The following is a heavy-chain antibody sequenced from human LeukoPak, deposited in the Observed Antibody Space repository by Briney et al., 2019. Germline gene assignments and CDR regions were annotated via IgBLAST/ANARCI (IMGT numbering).Heavy chain of an antibody. D-gene: IGHD6-13*01. Sequence: ASVKVSCKASGYTFTSYYMHWVRQAPGQRLEWMGWINAGNGNTKYSQKFQGRVTITRDTSASTAYMELSSLRSEDTAVYYCARGVRAAESDYWGQGTLVTVSS. CDR2: INAGNGNT. J-gene: IGHJ4*02. CDR1: GYTFTSYY. V-gene: IGHV1-3*01. CDR3: ARGVRAAESDY.